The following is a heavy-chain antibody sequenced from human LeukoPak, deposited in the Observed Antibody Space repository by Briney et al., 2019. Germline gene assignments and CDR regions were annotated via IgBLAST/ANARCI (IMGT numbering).Heavy chain of an antibody. Sequence: PGGSLRLSCAASGFTFSSYSMNWVRQAPGKGLEWVSSISSISSYIYYADSVKGRFTISRDNAKTSLYLQMNSLRAEDTAVYYCARVPYYDFWSGYYIYFDYWGQGTLVTVSS. J-gene: IGHJ4*02. CDR3: ARVPYYDFWSGYYIYFDY. CDR1: GFTFSSYS. V-gene: IGHV3-21*01. CDR2: ISSISSYI. D-gene: IGHD3-3*01.